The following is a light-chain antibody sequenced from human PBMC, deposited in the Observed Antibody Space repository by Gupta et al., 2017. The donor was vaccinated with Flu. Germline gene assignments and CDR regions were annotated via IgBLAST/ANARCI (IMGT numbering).Light chain of an antibody. V-gene: IGLV2-23*02. J-gene: IGLJ2*01. CDR3: SSYGGSSPHVL. Sequence: QSALTQPASVSGSPGPSITISCTGTSSDVGTYDLVSWYRQFPGKAPQLIIYDVTKRPSGVSHRFSGSKTGNTASLTIAGLQTEDEADYYCSSYGGSSPHVLFGGGTRLTVL. CDR1: SSDVGTYDL. CDR2: DVT.